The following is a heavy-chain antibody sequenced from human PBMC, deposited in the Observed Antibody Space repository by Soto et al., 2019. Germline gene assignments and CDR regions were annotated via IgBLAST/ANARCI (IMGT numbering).Heavy chain of an antibody. CDR1: GGFIISYY. CDR2: IYYSGST. D-gene: IGHD6-19*01. J-gene: IGHJ5*02. Sequence: SETLSLTCTVSGGFIISYYWSWIRQPPGKGLEWIGYIYYSGSTNYNPSLKSRVTISVDTSKNQFSLKLSSVTAADTAVYYCARREYSSVPGHWIDPWGQGTLVTVSS. V-gene: IGHV4-59*08. CDR3: ARREYSSVPGHWIDP.